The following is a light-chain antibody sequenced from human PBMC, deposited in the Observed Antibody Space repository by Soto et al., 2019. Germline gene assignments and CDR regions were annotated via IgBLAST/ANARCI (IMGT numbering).Light chain of an antibody. CDR2: GAS. Sequence: EIVMTQSPATLSVSPGERATLSCRASQNVNNNLAWYQQKPGQAPRLLIYGASSRATGIPARFSGSGSGTEFTLTISRLQSEDFAVYYCQQYNNSPLTFGGGTKVEIK. CDR3: QQYNNSPLT. CDR1: QNVNNN. J-gene: IGKJ4*01. V-gene: IGKV3-15*01.